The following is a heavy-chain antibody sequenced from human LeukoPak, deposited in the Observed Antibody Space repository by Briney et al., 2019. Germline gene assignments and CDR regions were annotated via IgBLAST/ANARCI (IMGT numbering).Heavy chain of an antibody. J-gene: IGHJ4*02. CDR1: GYSFTSYW. CDR2: IDPSDSYT. Sequence: GESLKISCKGSGYSFTSYWIRWVRQMPGKGLEWMGRIDPSDSYTNYSPSFQGHVTISADKSISTAYLQWSSLKASDTAMYYCARLGDDCSSTSCPDYWGQGTLVTVSS. D-gene: IGHD2-2*01. V-gene: IGHV5-10-1*01. CDR3: ARLGDDCSSTSCPDY.